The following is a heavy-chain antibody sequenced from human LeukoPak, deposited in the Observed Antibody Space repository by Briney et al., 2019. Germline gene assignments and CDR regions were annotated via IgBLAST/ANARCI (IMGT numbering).Heavy chain of an antibody. CDR2: ISSSSSTI. CDR1: GFTFSSYS. D-gene: IGHD3-3*01. CDR3: ARDHYDFWSGYYIFVY. V-gene: IGHV3-48*01. Sequence: GGSLRLSCAASGFTFSSYSMNWVRQAPGKGLEWVSYISSSSSTIYYADSVKGRFTISRDNAKNSLYLQMNSLRAEDTAVYYCARDHYDFWSGYYIFVYWGQGTLVTVSS. J-gene: IGHJ4*02.